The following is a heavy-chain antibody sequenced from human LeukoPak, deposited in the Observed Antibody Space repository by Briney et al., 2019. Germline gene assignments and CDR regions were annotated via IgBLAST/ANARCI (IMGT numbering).Heavy chain of an antibody. D-gene: IGHD1-26*01. CDR3: ARDGGGSYSE. J-gene: IGHJ4*02. CDR1: GGSISSSSYY. CDR2: IYYSGST. V-gene: IGHV4-39*07. Sequence: PSETLSLTCTVSGGSISSSSYYWGWIRQPPGKGLEWIGSIYYSGSTYYNPSLKSRVTISVDTSKNQFSLKLSSVTAADTAVYYCARDGGGSYSEWGQGTLVTVSS.